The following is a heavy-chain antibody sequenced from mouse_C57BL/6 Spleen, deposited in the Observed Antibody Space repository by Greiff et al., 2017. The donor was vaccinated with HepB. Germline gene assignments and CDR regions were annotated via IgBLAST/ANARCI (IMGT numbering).Heavy chain of an antibody. V-gene: IGHV1-69*01. CDR3: ARTLDALDY. J-gene: IGHJ2*01. CDR1: GYTFTSYW. Sequence: VQLQQSGAELVMPGASVKLSCKASGYTFTSYWMHWVKQRPGQGLEWIGEIDPSDSYTNYNQKFKGKSTLTVDISSSTAYMQLSSLTSEDSAVYYCARTLDALDYWGQGTTLTVSS. CDR2: IDPSDSYT. D-gene: IGHD2-3*01.